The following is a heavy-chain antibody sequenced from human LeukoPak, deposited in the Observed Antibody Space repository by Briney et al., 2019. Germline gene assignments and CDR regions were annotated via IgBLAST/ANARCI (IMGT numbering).Heavy chain of an antibody. CDR3: AISPSTGYYPFDY. CDR2: IIPIFGTA. CDR1: GGTFSSYA. V-gene: IGHV1-69*13. J-gene: IGHJ4*02. D-gene: IGHD3-9*01. Sequence: GASVKVSCKASGGTFSSYAISWVRQAPGQRLEWMGGIIPIFGTANYAQKFQGRVTITADESTSTAYMELSSLRSEDTAVYYCAISPSTGYYPFDYWGQGTLVTVSS.